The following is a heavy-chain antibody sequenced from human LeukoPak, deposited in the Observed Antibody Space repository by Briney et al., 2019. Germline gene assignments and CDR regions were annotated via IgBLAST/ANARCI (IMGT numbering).Heavy chain of an antibody. CDR3: ARDDCSSTSCYESPDN. Sequence: GGSLRLSCAASGFTFSRSSMNWVRQAPGKGLEWVANMREDGSAIFYVDSVKGRFTISRDNAKNSLYLQMNNLRAEDTAVYYCARDDCSSTSCYESPDNWGQGTLVTVSS. V-gene: IGHV3-7*01. D-gene: IGHD2-2*01. CDR2: MREDGSAI. CDR1: GFTFSRSS. J-gene: IGHJ4*02.